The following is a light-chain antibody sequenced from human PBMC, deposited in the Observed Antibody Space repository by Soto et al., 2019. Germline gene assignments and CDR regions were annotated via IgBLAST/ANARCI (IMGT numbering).Light chain of an antibody. CDR3: GTWDSSLSDWV. CDR1: SSNIGNNY. V-gene: IGLV1-51*01. J-gene: IGLJ3*02. CDR2: DEN. Sequence: QSVLTQPPSVSAAPGQKVTISCSGRSSNIGNNYVSWYQQLPGTAPKLLIYDENKRPSGIPDRFSGSKSGTSATLGITGLKTGDEADYYCGTWDSSLSDWVFGGGTKLTVL.